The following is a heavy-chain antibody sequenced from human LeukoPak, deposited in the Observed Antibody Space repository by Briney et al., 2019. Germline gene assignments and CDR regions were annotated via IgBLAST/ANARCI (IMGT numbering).Heavy chain of an antibody. CDR2: INHSGST. Sequence: PSETLSLTCVVYGGSFSGYYWSWIRQPPGKGLEWIGEINHSGSTNYNPSLKSRVTISVDTSKNQFSLKLSSVTAADTAVYYCARGCSSTSCYYYWGQGTLVTVSS. CDR3: ARGCSSTSCYYY. J-gene: IGHJ4*02. CDR1: GGSFSGYY. D-gene: IGHD2-2*01. V-gene: IGHV4-34*01.